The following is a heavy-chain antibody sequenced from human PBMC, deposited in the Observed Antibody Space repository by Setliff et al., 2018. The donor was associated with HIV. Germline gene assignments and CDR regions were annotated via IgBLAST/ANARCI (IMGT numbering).Heavy chain of an antibody. CDR3: ARFCSGGSCPDY. Sequence: SETLSLTCTVSGHSISDGSCWGWIRQTPGKGLEWIGVISYSGSPHYNPSLKSRVTIGMDTSENQVSLTLSSVTAVDTAVYYCARFCSGGSCPDYWGQGTLVTVSS. CDR1: GHSISDGSC. J-gene: IGHJ4*02. CDR2: ISYSGSP. D-gene: IGHD2-15*01. V-gene: IGHV4-38-2*02.